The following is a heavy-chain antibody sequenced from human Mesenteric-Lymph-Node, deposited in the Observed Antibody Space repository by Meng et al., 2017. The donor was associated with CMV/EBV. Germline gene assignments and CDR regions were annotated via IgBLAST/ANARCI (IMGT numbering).Heavy chain of an antibody. Sequence: SCKASGYTFTSYGISWVRQAPGQGLEWMGRIIPILGIANYAQKFQGRVTITADKSTSTAYMELSSLRSEDTAVYYCTNYYGSAYYFDYWGQGTLVTVSS. J-gene: IGHJ4*02. D-gene: IGHD3-10*01. CDR2: IIPILGIA. V-gene: IGHV1-69*04. CDR1: GYTFTSYG. CDR3: TNYYGSAYYFDY.